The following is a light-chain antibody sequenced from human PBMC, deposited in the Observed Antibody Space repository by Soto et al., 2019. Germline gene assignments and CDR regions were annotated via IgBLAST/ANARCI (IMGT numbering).Light chain of an antibody. Sequence: DIQVTHSPSTLSASVLYIVTITFRASQSITTWLAWYQQKPGKAPKLLIYKATNLQSGVPSRFSGSGSGTEFSLTISSLQPDDFATYYCQRYNGYSLWKFGQGTKVDIK. CDR2: KAT. CDR3: QRYNGYSLWK. J-gene: IGKJ1*01. CDR1: QSITTW. V-gene: IGKV1-5*03.